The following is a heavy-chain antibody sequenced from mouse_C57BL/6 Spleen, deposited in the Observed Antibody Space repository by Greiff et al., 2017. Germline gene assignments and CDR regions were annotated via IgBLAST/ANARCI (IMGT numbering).Heavy chain of an antibody. CDR1: GYSITSGYD. CDR3: ARGRVYDGYLDY. J-gene: IGHJ2*01. V-gene: IGHV3-1*01. CDR2: ISYSGST. D-gene: IGHD2-3*01. Sequence: VQLQQSGPGMVKPSQSLSLTCTVTGYSITSGYDWHWIRHFPGNKLEWMGYISYSGSTNYNPSLKSRISITHDTSKNHFFLKLNSVATEDTATYYCARGRVYDGYLDYWGQGTTLTVSS.